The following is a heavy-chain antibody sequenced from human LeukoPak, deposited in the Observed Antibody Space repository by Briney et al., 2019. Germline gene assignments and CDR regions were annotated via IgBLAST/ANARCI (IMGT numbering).Heavy chain of an antibody. V-gene: IGHV1-2*02. CDR3: ARGRQWELLHAFDI. J-gene: IGHJ3*02. CDR1: GYTFTGYY. CDR2: INPNSGGT. Sequence: ASVKVSCKASGYTFTGYYMHWVRQAPGRGLEWMGWINPNSGGTNYAQKFQGRVTMTRDTSISTAYMELSRLRSDDTAVYYCARGRQWELLHAFDIWGQGTMVTVSS. D-gene: IGHD1-26*01.